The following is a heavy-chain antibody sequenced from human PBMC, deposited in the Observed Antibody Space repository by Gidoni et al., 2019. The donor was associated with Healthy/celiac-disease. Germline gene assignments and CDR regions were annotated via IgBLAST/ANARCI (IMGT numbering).Heavy chain of an antibody. V-gene: IGHV3-23*04. CDR1: LFPRRSDA. Sequence: EVQTGASGGGLVQPGGSLRISCSASLFPRRSDAMSWVRQAPGMGLEWVSGISDSGGNTFYADSVKGRFTISRDNSKNTLSLQMNSLRAEDTAVYYCAKERRLFDWLFDYWGQGTLVTVSS. D-gene: IGHD3-9*01. CDR3: AKERRLFDWLFDY. CDR2: ISDSGGNT. J-gene: IGHJ4*02.